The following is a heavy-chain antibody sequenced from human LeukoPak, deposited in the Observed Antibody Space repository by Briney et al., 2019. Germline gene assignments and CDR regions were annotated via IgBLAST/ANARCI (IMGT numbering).Heavy chain of an antibody. CDR1: GFTFSDYY. CDR2: ISSSGSTI. CDR3: ARVPYYDFWSGYLADY. Sequence: GGSLRLSCAASGFTFSDYYMSWIRQAPGKGLEWVSYISSSGSTIYYADSVKGRFTISRDNAKNSLYLQMNSLRAKDTAVYYCARVPYYDFWSGYLADYWGQGTLVTVSS. J-gene: IGHJ4*02. D-gene: IGHD3-3*01. V-gene: IGHV3-11*04.